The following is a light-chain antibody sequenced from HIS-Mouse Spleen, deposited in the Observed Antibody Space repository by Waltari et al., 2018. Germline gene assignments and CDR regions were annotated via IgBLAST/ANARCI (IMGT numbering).Light chain of an antibody. V-gene: IGLV3-10*01. CDR2: EDS. CDR1: ALPKKD. CDR3: YSTDSSGNHRV. Sequence: SYELTQPPSVSVSPGQTARITCSGDALPKKDAYWYHQKSGQAPVLVIYEDSKRPPGIPERFSGSSSGTMATLTISGAQVEDDADYYCYSTDSSGNHRVFGGGTKLTVL. J-gene: IGLJ2*01.